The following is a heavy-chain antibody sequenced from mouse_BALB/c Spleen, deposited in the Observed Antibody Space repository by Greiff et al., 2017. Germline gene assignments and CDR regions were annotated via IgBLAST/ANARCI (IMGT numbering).Heavy chain of an antibody. CDR1: GYAFTNYL. J-gene: IGHJ4*01. V-gene: IGHV1-54*03. D-gene: IGHD1-1*01. CDR3: ARLLPAMDY. Sequence: QVQLQQSGAELVRPGTSVKVSCKASGYAFTNYLIEWVKQRPGQGLEWIGVINPGSGGTNYNEKFKGKATLTADKSSSTAYMQLSSLTSDDSAVYYCARLLPAMDYWGQGTSVTVSS. CDR2: INPGSGGT.